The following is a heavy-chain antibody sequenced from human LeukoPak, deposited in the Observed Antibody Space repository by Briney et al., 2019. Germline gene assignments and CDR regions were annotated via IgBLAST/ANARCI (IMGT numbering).Heavy chain of an antibody. J-gene: IGHJ4*02. CDR3: ARRLAAPDY. CDR1: EFTFNRYW. V-gene: IGHV3-7*03. D-gene: IGHD6-13*01. Sequence: PGGSLRLSCAASEFTFNRYWMSWVRQAPGKGLEWVANIKKDGSEKYYVDSVKGRFTISRDNAKNSVHLQMNSLRAEDTAVYYCARRLAAPDYWGQGTLVTVSS. CDR2: IKKDGSEK.